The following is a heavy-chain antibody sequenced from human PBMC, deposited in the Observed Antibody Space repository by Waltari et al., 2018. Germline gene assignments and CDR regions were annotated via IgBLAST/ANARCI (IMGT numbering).Heavy chain of an antibody. CDR3: AVTPDLPFDY. CDR2: IFYSGST. Sequence: QLQLQESGPGLAKPPETLSLTCTVSGGSISSSSYKWGWLRQPPGKGLEWIGSIFYSGSTYYNPSLKSRVTISVDTSKNQFSLKLSSVTAADTAVYYYAVTPDLPFDYWGQGTLVTVSS. J-gene: IGHJ4*02. D-gene: IGHD4-17*01. V-gene: IGHV4-39*01. CDR1: GGSISSSSYK.